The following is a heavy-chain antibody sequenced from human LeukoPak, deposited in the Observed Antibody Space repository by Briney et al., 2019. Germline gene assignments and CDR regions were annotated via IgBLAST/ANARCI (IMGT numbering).Heavy chain of an antibody. J-gene: IGHJ4*02. CDR3: ARGYYDILTGYYPFDY. CDR2: ISSSGSTI. CDR1: GFTFSDYY. Sequence: GGSLRLSCAASGFTFSDYYMSWIRQAPGKGLEWVSYISSSGSTIYYADSVKGRFTISRDNAKNSLYLQMNSLRAEDTAVYYCARGYYDILTGYYPFDYWGQGTLVTVSS. V-gene: IGHV3-11*01. D-gene: IGHD3-9*01.